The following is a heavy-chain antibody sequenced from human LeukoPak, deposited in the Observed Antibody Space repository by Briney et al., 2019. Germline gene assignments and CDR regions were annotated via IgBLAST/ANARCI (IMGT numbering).Heavy chain of an antibody. CDR3: AKEEWLLAVYFDY. CDR2: ISGSCGST. D-gene: IGHD3-3*01. V-gene: IGHV3-23*01. CDR1: GFTFSNYA. J-gene: IGHJ4*02. Sequence: PGGSLRLSCAASGFTFSNYAMSWVRQAPGKGLEWVSTISGSCGSTYYADSVKGQFTIYRDNSKNTLYLQMNSLRAEDTAVYYCAKEEWLLAVYFDYWGQGTLVTVSS.